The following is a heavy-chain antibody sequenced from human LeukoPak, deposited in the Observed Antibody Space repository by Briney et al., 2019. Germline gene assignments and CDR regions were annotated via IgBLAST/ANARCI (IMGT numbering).Heavy chain of an antibody. V-gene: IGHV4-59*01. CDR1: GGSISSYY. CDR2: IYYSGST. CDR3: ARDHYDILAGYTYYFDY. Sequence: SETLSLTCTVSGGSISSYYWSWIRQPPGKGLEWIGYIYYSGSTNYNPSLKSRVTMSVDTSKNQFSLKLSSVTAADTAVYYCARDHYDILAGYTYYFDYWGRGTLVTVSS. J-gene: IGHJ4*02. D-gene: IGHD3-9*01.